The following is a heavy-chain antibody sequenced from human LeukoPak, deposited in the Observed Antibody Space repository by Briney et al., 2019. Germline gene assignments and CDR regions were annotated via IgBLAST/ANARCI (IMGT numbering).Heavy chain of an antibody. D-gene: IGHD6-13*01. J-gene: IGHJ5*02. Sequence: PSETLSLTCTVSGGSISSSSYYWGWIRQPPGKGLEWIGSIYYSGSTYYNPSLKSRVTISVDTSKNQFSLELSSVTAAGTAVYYCAREISYSRSAGEEFDPWGQGTLVTVSS. CDR2: IYYSGST. CDR3: AREISYSRSAGEEFDP. V-gene: IGHV4-39*07. CDR1: GGSISSSSYY.